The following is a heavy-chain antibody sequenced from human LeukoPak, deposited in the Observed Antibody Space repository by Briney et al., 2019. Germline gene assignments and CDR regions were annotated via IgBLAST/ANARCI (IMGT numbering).Heavy chain of an antibody. J-gene: IGHJ4*02. CDR1: GFTFSGFW. D-gene: IGHD5-18*01. Sequence: GGALRLSCAASGFTFSGFWMGWGRQAPGKGLEWVANINQGGTEKYAADSVKGRFTISRDNAKNSLYLQMHSLRAEDSAVYYCARRGYSFALDSWGQGTLVTVSS. CDR2: INQGGTEK. CDR3: ARRGYSFALDS. V-gene: IGHV3-7*01.